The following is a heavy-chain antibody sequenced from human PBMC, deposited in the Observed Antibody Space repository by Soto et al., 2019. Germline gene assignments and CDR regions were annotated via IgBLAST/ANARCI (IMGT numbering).Heavy chain of an antibody. V-gene: IGHV5-51*01. J-gene: IGHJ3*02. D-gene: IGHD2-15*01. CDR3: ARRSDIVVVVAATPDDAFDI. CDR1: GYSFTSYW. Sequence: GESLKISCKGSGYSFTSYWIGWVCQMPGKGLEWMGIIYPGDSDTRYSPSSQGQVTISADKSISTAYLQWSSLKASDTAMYYCARRSDIVVVVAATPDDAFDIWGQGTMVTVSS. CDR2: IYPGDSDT.